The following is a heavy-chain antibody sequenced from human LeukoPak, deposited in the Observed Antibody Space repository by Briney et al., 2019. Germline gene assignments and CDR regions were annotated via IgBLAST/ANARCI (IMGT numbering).Heavy chain of an antibody. CDR1: GFTFSSYA. J-gene: IGHJ3*02. V-gene: IGHV3-23*01. CDR3: AKDRVAVAGIAAFDI. Sequence: TGGSLRLSCAASGFTFSSYAMSWVRQAPGKGLEWVSAISGSGGSTYYADSVKGRFTISRDNSKNTPYLQMNSLRAEDTAVYYCAKDRVAVAGIAAFDIWGQGTMVTVSS. CDR2: ISGSGGST. D-gene: IGHD6-19*01.